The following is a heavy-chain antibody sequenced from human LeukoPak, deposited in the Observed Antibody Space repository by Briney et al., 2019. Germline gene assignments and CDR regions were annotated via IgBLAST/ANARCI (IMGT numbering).Heavy chain of an antibody. CDR2: ISYDGSNK. J-gene: IGHJ4*02. D-gene: IGHD1-26*01. CDR3: ARGYSGSYGVRTDY. CDR1: GFTFSSYA. Sequence: GGSLRLSCAASGFTFSSYAMHWVRQAPGKGLEWVAVISYDGSNKYYADSVKGRFTISRDNSKNTLYLQMNSLRAEDTAVYYCARGYSGSYGVRTDYWGQGTPVTVSS. V-gene: IGHV3-30*01.